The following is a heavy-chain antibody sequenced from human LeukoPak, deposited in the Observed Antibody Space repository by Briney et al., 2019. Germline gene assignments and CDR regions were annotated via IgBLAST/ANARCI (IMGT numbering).Heavy chain of an antibody. CDR3: ARGPISGVGAPY. CDR1: GFTFSSYA. J-gene: IGHJ4*02. CDR2: IYTSGST. V-gene: IGHV4-4*07. D-gene: IGHD1-26*01. Sequence: GSLRLSCAASGFTFSSYAMSWIRQPAGKGLEWIGRIYTSGSTNYNPSLKSRVTMSVDTSKNQFSLKLSSVTAADTAVYYCARGPISGVGAPYWGQGTLVTVSS.